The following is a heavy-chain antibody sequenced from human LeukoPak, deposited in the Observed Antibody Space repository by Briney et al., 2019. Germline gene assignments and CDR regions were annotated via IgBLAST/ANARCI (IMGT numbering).Heavy chain of an antibody. CDR2: INHSGST. D-gene: IGHD5-24*01. CDR1: GGSFSGYY. Sequence: PSETLSLTCAVYGGSFSGYYWSWIRQPPGKGLEWIGEINHSGSTNYNPSLKSRVTISVDTSKTQFSLKLSSVTAADTAVYYCARGRRWLQNWGQGTLVTVSS. CDR3: ARGRRWLQN. V-gene: IGHV4-34*01. J-gene: IGHJ4*02.